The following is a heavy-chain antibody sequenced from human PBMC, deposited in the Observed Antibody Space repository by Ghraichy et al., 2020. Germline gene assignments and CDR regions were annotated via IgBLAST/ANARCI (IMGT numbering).Heavy chain of an antibody. CDR3: ARHESGSSWYGDWFDP. D-gene: IGHD6-13*01. Sequence: SETLSLTCTVSGGSISSYYWSWIRQPPGKGLELIGYIYTSGSTNYNPSLKSRVTISVDTSKNQFSLKLSSVTAADTAVYYCARHESGSSWYGDWFDPWGQGTLVTVSS. V-gene: IGHV4-4*09. J-gene: IGHJ5*02. CDR2: IYTSGST. CDR1: GGSISSYY.